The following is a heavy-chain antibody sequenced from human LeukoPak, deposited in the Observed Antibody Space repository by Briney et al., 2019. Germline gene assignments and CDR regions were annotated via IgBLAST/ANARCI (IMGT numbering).Heavy chain of an antibody. CDR1: GGSVSSGSSY. CDR3: ARGSSGYHYFDY. CDR2: IYYSGST. V-gene: IGHV4-61*01. D-gene: IGHD3-22*01. Sequence: SETLSLTCTVSGGSVSSGSSYWSWIRQPPGKGLEWIGYIYYSGSTNYDPSLKSRVTISVDTSKNQFSLKLSSVTAADTAVYYCARGSSGYHYFDYWGQGTLVTVSS. J-gene: IGHJ4*02.